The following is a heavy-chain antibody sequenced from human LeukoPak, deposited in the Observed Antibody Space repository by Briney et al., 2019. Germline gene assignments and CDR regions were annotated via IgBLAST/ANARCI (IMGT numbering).Heavy chain of an antibody. V-gene: IGHV3-66*02. Sequence: PGGSLRLSCAVAGSTVSSNYMNWVRQAPGKGLEWVSIIYSGGSTYYADSVKGRFTISRDNSKNTLYLQMNSLRAEDTAVYYCAKGRRITGTTLDYWGQGTLVTVSS. CDR2: IYSGGST. D-gene: IGHD1-7*01. CDR1: GSTVSSNY. CDR3: AKGRRITGTTLDY. J-gene: IGHJ4*02.